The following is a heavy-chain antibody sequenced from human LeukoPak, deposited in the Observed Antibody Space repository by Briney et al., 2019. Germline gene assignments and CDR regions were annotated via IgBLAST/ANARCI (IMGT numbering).Heavy chain of an antibody. CDR2: INHSGST. Sequence: SETLSLTCAVYGGSFSGYYWSWIRQPPGKGLEWIGEINHSGSTNYNPSLKSRVTLSVDTSKNQFSLKLSSVTAADTAVYYCARGPPMVRTRYMDVWGKGTTVTVSS. J-gene: IGHJ6*03. CDR1: GGSFSGYY. D-gene: IGHD3-10*01. V-gene: IGHV4-34*01. CDR3: ARGPPMVRTRYMDV.